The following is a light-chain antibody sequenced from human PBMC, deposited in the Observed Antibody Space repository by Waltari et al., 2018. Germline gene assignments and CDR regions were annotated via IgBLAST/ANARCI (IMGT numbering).Light chain of an antibody. V-gene: IGLV2-23*02. CDR3: CSHTTTHSLV. CDR1: SSDIGAYNL. CDR2: EVS. J-gene: IGLJ2*01. Sequence: QSALTQPASVSGSPGQSITVSCTGSSSDIGAYNLVSWFQQHPGAVPKLLIYEVSERPSGVSDRFSGSKSGNTASLTVSALQPEDEAHYYCCSHTTTHSLVFGGGTRVTVL.